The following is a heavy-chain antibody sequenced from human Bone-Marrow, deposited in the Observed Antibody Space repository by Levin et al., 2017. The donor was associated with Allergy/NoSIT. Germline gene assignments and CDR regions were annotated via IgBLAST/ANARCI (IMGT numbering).Heavy chain of an antibody. CDR1: GFIFDDYA. CDR2: ISWNSGNI. Sequence: GGSLRLSCAASGFIFDDYAMHWVRQAPGKGLEWVSGISWNSGNIGYADSVKGRFTISRDNAKNSLYLQMNRLRPEDTALYYCASESGFGPGAMAWGQGTLVTVSS. J-gene: IGHJ1*01. D-gene: IGHD5-12*01. CDR3: ASESGFGPGAMA. V-gene: IGHV3-9*01.